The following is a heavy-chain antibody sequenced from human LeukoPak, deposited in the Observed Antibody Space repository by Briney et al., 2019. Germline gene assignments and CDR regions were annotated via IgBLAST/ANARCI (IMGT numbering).Heavy chain of an antibody. CDR1: GFTFSSYA. J-gene: IGHJ4*02. Sequence: PGRPLRLSCAASGFTFSSYAMHWVRQAPGKGLEWVAVISYDGSNKYYADSVKGRFTISRDNSKNTLYLQMNSLRAEDTAVYYCARDFITMVRGVINYWGQGTLVTDSS. CDR3: ARDFITMVRGVINY. V-gene: IGHV3-30-3*01. D-gene: IGHD3-10*01. CDR2: ISYDGSNK.